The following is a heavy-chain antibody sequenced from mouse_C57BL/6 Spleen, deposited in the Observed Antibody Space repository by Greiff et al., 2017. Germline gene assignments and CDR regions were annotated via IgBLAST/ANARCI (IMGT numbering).Heavy chain of an antibody. D-gene: IGHD1-1*01. J-gene: IGHJ2*01. CDR1: GYTFTDYE. CDR2: IDPETGGT. V-gene: IGHV1-15*01. CDR3: TKLDYGSSYYFDY. Sequence: VKLVESGAELVRPGASVTLSCKASGYTFTDYEMHWVKQTPVHGLEWIGAIDPETGGTAYNQKFKGKAILTADKSSSAAYMELRSLTSEDSAVYYCTKLDYGSSYYFDYWGQGTTLTVSS.